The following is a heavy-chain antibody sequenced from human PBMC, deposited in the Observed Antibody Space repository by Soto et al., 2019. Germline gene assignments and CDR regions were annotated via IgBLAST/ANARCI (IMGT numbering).Heavy chain of an antibody. CDR2: IGTAGDT. CDR1: GFTFSSYD. V-gene: IGHV3-13*01. J-gene: IGHJ6*03. CDR3: ARGPGYSSGWPSHYMDV. D-gene: IGHD6-19*01. Sequence: GGSLRLSCAASGFTFSSYDMHWVRQATGKGLEWVSAIGTAGDTYYPGSVKGRFTISRENAKNSLYLQMNSLRAGDTAVYYCARGPGYSSGWPSHYMDVWGKGTTVTVSS.